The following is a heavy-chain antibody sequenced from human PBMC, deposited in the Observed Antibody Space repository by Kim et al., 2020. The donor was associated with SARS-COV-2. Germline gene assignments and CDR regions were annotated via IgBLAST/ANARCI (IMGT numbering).Heavy chain of an antibody. J-gene: IGHJ6*02. CDR1: GFTFSSYS. Sequence: GGSLRLSCAASGFTFSSYSMNWVRQAPGKGLEWVSSISTSRSYIYYADSVKGRFTISRDNSKNSLYLQMNSLRAEDTAVYYCARARGGGYSSYYFYGMDVWGQGTTVPVSS. CDR3: ARARGGGYSSYYFYGMDV. D-gene: IGHD4-4*01. V-gene: IGHV3-21*01. CDR2: ISTSRSYI.